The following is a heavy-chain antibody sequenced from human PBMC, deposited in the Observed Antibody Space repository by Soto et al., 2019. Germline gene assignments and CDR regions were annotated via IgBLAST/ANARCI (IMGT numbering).Heavy chain of an antibody. J-gene: IGHJ4*02. Sequence: GGSLRLSCAASGFTFSSYWMSWVRQAPGKGLEWVANIKQDGSEKYYVDSVKGRFTISRDNAKNSLYLQMNSLRAEDTAVYYCARVYDILTGYYAPYFDSWGQGTLVTVSS. CDR3: ARVYDILTGYYAPYFDS. CDR1: GFTFSSYW. D-gene: IGHD3-9*01. CDR2: IKQDGSEK. V-gene: IGHV3-7*01.